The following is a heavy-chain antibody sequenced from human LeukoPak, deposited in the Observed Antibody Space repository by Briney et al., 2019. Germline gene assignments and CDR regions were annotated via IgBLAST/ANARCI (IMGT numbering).Heavy chain of an antibody. D-gene: IGHD3-22*01. CDR1: GFTFSSYE. Sequence: GGSLRLSCAASGFTFSSYEMNWVRQAPGKGLEWVSYISSSGSTIDYADSVKGRFTISRDNAKNSLYLQMNSLRAEDTAVYYCARVDYYDSSGYYYTRLDYYYYGMDVWGQGTTVTDSS. CDR2: ISSSGSTI. CDR3: ARVDYYDSSGYYYTRLDYYYYGMDV. V-gene: IGHV3-48*03. J-gene: IGHJ6*02.